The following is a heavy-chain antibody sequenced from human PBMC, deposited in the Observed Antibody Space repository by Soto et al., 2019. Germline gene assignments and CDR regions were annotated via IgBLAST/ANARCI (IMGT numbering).Heavy chain of an antibody. CDR1: GYTFTTYG. D-gene: IGHD2-21*02. J-gene: IGHJ6*01. CDR3: TRDPQLVVVTAIPAGDYYGMDV. V-gene: IGHV1-18*01. CDR2: ISAYSGNT. Sequence: SAKVSCKASGYTFTTYGISWVRQAPVQGLEWMAWISAYSGNTHYAQKLQGRVTMTTDTSTNTSYMELRSLRSDDTAVYYCTRDPQLVVVTAIPAGDYYGMDVWG.